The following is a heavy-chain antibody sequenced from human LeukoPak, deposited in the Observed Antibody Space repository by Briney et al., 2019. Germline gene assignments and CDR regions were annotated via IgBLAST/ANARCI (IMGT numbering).Heavy chain of an antibody. V-gene: IGHV4-4*07. CDR3: ARDKGSNPFDY. J-gene: IGHJ4*02. D-gene: IGHD4-11*01. CDR1: GGSISNYY. CDR2: IYTSGST. Sequence: SETLSPTCTVSGGSISNYYWNWIRQPAGKGLEWIGRIYTSGSTYYNPSLKSRVTMSVDTSKNQFSLKVSSVTAADTAVYYCARDKGSNPFDYWGQGTLVTVSS.